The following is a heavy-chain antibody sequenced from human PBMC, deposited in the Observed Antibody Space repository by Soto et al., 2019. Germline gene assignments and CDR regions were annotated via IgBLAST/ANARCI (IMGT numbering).Heavy chain of an antibody. D-gene: IGHD1-1*01. CDR1: GFSFSSHW. Sequence: EVQLAASGGGLVQPGGSLRLSCAASGFSFSSHWMHWVRQATGKGLVWVSRINDYATTTNYADSVKGRFTISRDNAKNALYLQMNSLSAEDTAVYYCTRGELEPFDYWGQGTLVTVSS. V-gene: IGHV3-74*01. J-gene: IGHJ4*02. CDR2: INDYATTT. CDR3: TRGELEPFDY.